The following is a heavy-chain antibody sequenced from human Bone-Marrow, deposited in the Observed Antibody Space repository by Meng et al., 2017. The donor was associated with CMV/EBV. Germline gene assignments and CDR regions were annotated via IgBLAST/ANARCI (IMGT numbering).Heavy chain of an antibody. CDR3: ARELRAYDFWSGYYLSFGGGMDV. Sequence: GESLKISCAASGFTFSSYSMNWVRQAPGKGLEWVSSISSSSSYIYYADSVKGRFTISRDNAKNSLYLQMNSLRAEDTAVYYCARELRAYDFWSGYYLSFGGGMDVWGQGTTVAVSS. J-gene: IGHJ6*02. CDR2: ISSSSSYI. V-gene: IGHV3-21*01. CDR1: GFTFSSYS. D-gene: IGHD3-3*01.